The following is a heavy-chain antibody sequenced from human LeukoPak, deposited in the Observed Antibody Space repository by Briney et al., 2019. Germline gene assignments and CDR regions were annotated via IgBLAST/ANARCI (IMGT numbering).Heavy chain of an antibody. CDR1: GDTLTELS. CDR2: FVPEDGET. J-gene: IGHJ4*02. D-gene: IGHD3-10*01. V-gene: IGHV1-24*01. CDR3: ATLPRGHLFDS. Sequence: ASVKVSCKLSGDTLTELSMHWVRQSPGKGLEWMGGFVPEDGETIYAQKFQGRVTMAEDTSTDTAYMELSSLRSDDTAVYFCATLPRGHLFDSWGQGTLVTVSS.